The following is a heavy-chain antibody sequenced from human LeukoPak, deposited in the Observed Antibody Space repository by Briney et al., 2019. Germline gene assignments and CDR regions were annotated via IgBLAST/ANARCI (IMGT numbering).Heavy chain of an antibody. Sequence: LTGGSLRLSCAASGFTFSSYSMNWVRQAPGKGLEWVSYISSSSSTIYYADSVKGRFTISRDNAKNSLYLQMNSLRAEDTAVYYCARVRSPRYFDYWGQGTLVTVSS. V-gene: IGHV3-48*01. CDR2: ISSSSSTI. CDR1: GFTFSSYS. J-gene: IGHJ4*02. CDR3: ARVRSPRYFDY.